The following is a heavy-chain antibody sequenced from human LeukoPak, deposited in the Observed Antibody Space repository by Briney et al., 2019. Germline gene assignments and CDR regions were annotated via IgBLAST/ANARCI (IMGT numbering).Heavy chain of an antibody. J-gene: IGHJ3*02. D-gene: IGHD1-26*01. CDR2: ISYDGSNK. V-gene: IGHV3-30-3*01. CDR1: GFTFSSYA. CDR3: ASWWELPGGDAFDI. Sequence: GRSLRLSCAASGFTFSSYAMHWVRQAPGKGLEWVAVISYDGSNKYYADSVKGRFTISRDNSKNTLYLQMNSLRAEDTAVYYCASWWELPGGDAFDIWGQGTMVTVSS.